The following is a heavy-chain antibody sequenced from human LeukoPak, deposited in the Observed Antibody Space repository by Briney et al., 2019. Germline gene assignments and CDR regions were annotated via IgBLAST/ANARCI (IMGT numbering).Heavy chain of an antibody. CDR3: ANRPHDYGDYGDAFDI. CDR2: IIPIFGTA. Sequence: SVKVSCKASGGTFSSYAISWVRQAPGQGLEWMGRIIPIFGTANYAQKFQGRVTITTDESTSTAYMELSSLRSEDTAVYYCANRPHDYGDYGDAFDIWGQGTMVTVAS. J-gene: IGHJ3*02. D-gene: IGHD4-17*01. V-gene: IGHV1-69*05. CDR1: GGTFSSYA.